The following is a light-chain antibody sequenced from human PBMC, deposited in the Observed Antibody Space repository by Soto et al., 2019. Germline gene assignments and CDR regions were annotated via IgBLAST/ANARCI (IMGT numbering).Light chain of an antibody. J-gene: IGLJ1*01. V-gene: IGLV2-14*01. CDR2: QVS. Sequence: QSVLTQPASVSGSPGQSITISCTGTSSDIGGFYYVSWYQHHPGKDPKLMTYQVSNRPSGVSNRFSGSKSGNTASLTISGLQAEDEADYFCSSYSSSSTFYVFGAGTRSPS. CDR3: SSYSSSSTFYV. CDR1: SSDIGGFYY.